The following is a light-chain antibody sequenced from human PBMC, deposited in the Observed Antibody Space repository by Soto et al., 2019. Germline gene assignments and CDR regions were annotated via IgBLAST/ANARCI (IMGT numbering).Light chain of an antibody. CDR1: QSVSSKY. CDR3: QQYGSSLFT. J-gene: IGKJ3*01. CDR2: CTS. V-gene: IGKV3-20*01. Sequence: EIVLTQSPGTLSLSPGERATLSCRASQSVSSKYLAWYQQKPGQAPRVLIYCTSIRALGVPESFSGGGSGTDFTLTITRLEPEDFAVYYCQQYGSSLFTFGPGTKVDFK.